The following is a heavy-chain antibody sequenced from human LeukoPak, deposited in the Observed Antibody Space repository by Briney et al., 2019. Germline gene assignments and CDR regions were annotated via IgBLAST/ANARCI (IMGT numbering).Heavy chain of an antibody. CDR3: VGPITMVRGVISP. V-gene: IGHV3-23*01. Sequence: GGSLRLSCAASGFTFSSYAMSWVRQAPGKGLEWVSAISGSGGSTYYADSVKGRFTISRDNSKNTLYLQMNSLRAEDTAVYYCVGPITMVRGVISPWGQGTLVTVSS. J-gene: IGHJ5*02. CDR1: GFTFSSYA. CDR2: ISGSGGST. D-gene: IGHD3-10*01.